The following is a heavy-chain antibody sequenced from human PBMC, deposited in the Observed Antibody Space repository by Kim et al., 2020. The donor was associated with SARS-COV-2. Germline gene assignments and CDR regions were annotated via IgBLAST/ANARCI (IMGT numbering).Heavy chain of an antibody. CDR3: AKAEAYDY. V-gene: IGHV3-30*02. Sequence: DGSNQYNADSVKGRFTISRDNSKNTLYLQMNSLGAEDTAVYYCAKAEAYDYWGQGTLVTVSS. CDR2: DGSNQ. J-gene: IGHJ4*02.